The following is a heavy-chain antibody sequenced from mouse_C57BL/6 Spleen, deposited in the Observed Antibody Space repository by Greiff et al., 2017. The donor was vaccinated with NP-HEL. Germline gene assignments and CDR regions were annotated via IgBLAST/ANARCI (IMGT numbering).Heavy chain of an antibody. CDR1: GYTFTSYW. CDR2: IDPSDSYT. V-gene: IGHV1-50*01. CDR3: ARKDYDYDEAWFAY. Sequence: QVQLQQSGAELVKPGASVKLSCKASGYTFTSYWMPWVKQRPGQGLEWIGEIDPSDSYTNYNQKLKGKAPLTVDTSSSTAYMQLSSLTSEDSAVYYCARKDYDYDEAWFAYWGQGTLVTVSA. J-gene: IGHJ3*01. D-gene: IGHD2-4*01.